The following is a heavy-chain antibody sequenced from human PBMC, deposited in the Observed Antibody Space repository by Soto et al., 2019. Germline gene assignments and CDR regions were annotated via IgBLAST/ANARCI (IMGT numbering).Heavy chain of an antibody. CDR1: GGSISSYY. CDR3: ARSPGDTYFDY. V-gene: IGHV4-59*01. J-gene: IGHJ4*02. Sequence: PSETLSLTCTVSGGSISSYYWSWIRQPPGKGLEWIGYIYYSGSTNYNPSLKSRVTISVDTSKNQFSLKLSSVTAADTAVYYCARSPGDTYFDYWGQGTLVTVSS. CDR2: IYYSGST.